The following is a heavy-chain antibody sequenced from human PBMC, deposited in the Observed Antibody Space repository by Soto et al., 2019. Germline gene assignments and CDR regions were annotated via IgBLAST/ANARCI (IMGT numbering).Heavy chain of an antibody. D-gene: IGHD6-19*01. CDR1: GFSFSKYG. CDR2: ISYDGSEK. J-gene: IGHJ6*02. V-gene: IGHV3-30*18. Sequence: QVALVESGGGVVRPGRSVRLSCGASGFSFSKYGMHWVRQAPGEGLEWLSLISYDGSEKWYAESVKGRFTISRDNSKNTLYLQMNSLRGDDTAVYFCAKGYEVSPPVASAWYSNYFYGVDVWGRGTTVTVSS. CDR3: AKGYEVSPPVASAWYSNYFYGVDV.